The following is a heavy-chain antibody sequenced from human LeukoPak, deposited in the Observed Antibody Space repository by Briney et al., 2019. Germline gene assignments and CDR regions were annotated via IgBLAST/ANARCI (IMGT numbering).Heavy chain of an antibody. CDR2: IYYSGST. J-gene: IGHJ4*02. CDR1: GGSISSYY. CDR3: ARGGGYDWRAFDY. Sequence: SETLSLTCTVSGGSISSYYWSWIQQPPGKGLEWIGYIYYSGSTNYNPSLKSRVTISVDTSKNQFSLKLSSVTAADTAVYYCARGGGYDWRAFDYWGQGTLVTVSS. D-gene: IGHD5-12*01. V-gene: IGHV4-59*01.